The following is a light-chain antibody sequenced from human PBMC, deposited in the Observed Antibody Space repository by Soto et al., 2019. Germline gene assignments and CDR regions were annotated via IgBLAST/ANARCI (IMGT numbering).Light chain of an antibody. CDR1: HSVSSRF. CDR3: QQRSNWPPIT. V-gene: IGKV3D-20*02. CDR2: GAS. Sequence: EIVLTQSPGTLSLSPGERATLSCRAIHSVSSRFLAWYQQKPGQAPRLLIYGASTRATGIPARFSGSGSGTEFTLTISSLQSEDFAVYYCQQRSNWPPITFGQGTRLEIK. J-gene: IGKJ5*01.